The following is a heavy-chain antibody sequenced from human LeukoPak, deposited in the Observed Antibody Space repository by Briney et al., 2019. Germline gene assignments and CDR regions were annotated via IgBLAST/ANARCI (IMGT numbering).Heavy chain of an antibody. D-gene: IGHD3-22*01. Sequence: GASVKVSCKASGYTFTGYYMHWVRQAPGQGPEWMGWINPNSGGTNYAQKFQGRVTMTRDTSISTAYMELSRLRSDDTAVYYCARDVNYDSSGYPTYYYYYGMDVWGQGTTVTVSS. CDR1: GYTFTGYY. J-gene: IGHJ6*02. CDR3: ARDVNYDSSGYPTYYYYYGMDV. CDR2: INPNSGGT. V-gene: IGHV1-2*02.